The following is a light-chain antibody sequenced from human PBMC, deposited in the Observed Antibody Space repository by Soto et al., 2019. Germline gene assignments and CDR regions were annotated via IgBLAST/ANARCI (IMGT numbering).Light chain of an antibody. J-gene: IGKJ5*01. CDR2: GAS. Sequence: IVLTQAPCTLPMSHGERATLSCRASQSVSSNYLAWYQQKAGQAPRLLIYGASSRATGIPDRFSGSGSGTDFTLTISSLQSEDFAVYYCQQYNNWPITFGQGTRLEIK. V-gene: IGKV3-20*01. CDR3: QQYNNWPIT. CDR1: QSVSSNY.